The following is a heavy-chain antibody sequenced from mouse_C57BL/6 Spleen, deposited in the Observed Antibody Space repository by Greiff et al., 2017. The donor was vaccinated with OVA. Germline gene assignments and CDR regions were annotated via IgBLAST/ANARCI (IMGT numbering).Heavy chain of an antibody. J-gene: IGHJ2*01. CDR1: GYAFSSSW. CDR3: ARSGGYGNYPYYFDY. D-gene: IGHD2-1*01. CDR2: IYPGDGDT. Sequence: QVQLQQSGPELVKPGASVKISCKASGYAFSSSWMNWVKQRPGKGLEWIGRIYPGDGDTNYNGKFKGKATLTADKSSSTAYMQLSSLTSEDSAVYFCARSGGYGNYPYYFDYWGQGTTLTVSS. V-gene: IGHV1-82*01.